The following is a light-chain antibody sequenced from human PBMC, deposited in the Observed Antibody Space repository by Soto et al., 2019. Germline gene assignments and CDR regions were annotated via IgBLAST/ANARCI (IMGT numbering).Light chain of an antibody. J-gene: IGLJ1*01. CDR1: TNDVGGYNY. V-gene: IGLV2-14*03. Sequence: QSALTQPASVSGSPGQSITISCSGTTNDVGGYNYVSWYQQHPGKAPKLLIYGVTDRPSGVSSRFSGSKSGNAASLTISGLQAEDEGDYYCSSYAGSDNPYVFGTGTKLTVL. CDR3: SSYAGSDNPYV. CDR2: GVT.